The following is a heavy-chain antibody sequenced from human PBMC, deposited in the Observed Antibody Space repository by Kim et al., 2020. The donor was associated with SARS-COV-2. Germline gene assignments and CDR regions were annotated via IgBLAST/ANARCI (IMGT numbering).Heavy chain of an antibody. V-gene: IGHV4-34*01. D-gene: IGHD6-19*01. J-gene: IGHJ4*02. Sequence: SETLSLTCAVYGGSFSGYYWSWIRQPPGKGLEWIGEINHSGSTNYNPSLKSRVTISVDTSKNQFSLKLSSVTAADTAVYYCARGQQWAFPLDYWGQGTLVTVSS. CDR2: INHSGST. CDR3: ARGQQWAFPLDY. CDR1: GGSFSGYY.